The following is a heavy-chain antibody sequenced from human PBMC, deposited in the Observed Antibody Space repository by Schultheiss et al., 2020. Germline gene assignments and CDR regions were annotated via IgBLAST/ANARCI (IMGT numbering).Heavy chain of an antibody. CDR3: AKNDITIFGVWYGMDV. CDR1: GFTFSSYA. D-gene: IGHD3-3*01. CDR2: ISGSGGST. V-gene: IGHV3-23*01. J-gene: IGHJ6*02. Sequence: GGSLRLSCADSGFTFSSYAMSWVRQAPGKGLEWVSAISGSGGSTYYADSVKGRFTISRDNSKNTLYLQMNSLRAEDTAVYYCAKNDITIFGVWYGMDVWGQGTTVTVSS.